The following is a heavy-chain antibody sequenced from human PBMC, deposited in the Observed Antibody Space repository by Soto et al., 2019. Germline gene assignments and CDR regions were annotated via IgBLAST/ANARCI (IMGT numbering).Heavy chain of an antibody. CDR2: ISSSSSYI. CDR1: TFSFSSFP. D-gene: IGHD3-22*01. V-gene: IGHV3-21*01. J-gene: IGHJ4*02. Sequence: GPLRISSLKSTFSFSSFPMNWDRQSPGAGFGKVVSISSSSSYIYYANSMTGRFTVSRDNAKNTLYLQLSSLRVEDTAVYHCARSLEADSSGYYGPTERSSPFYWGPGNLVTVAS. CDR3: ARSLEADSSGYYGPTERSSPFY.